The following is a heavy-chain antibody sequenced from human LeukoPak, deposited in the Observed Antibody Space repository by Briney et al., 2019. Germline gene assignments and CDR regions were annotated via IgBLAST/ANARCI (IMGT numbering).Heavy chain of an antibody. Sequence: GGSLRLSCAASAFTFSNYWMSWVRQAPGKGLEWVANIKEDGGEINYVDSVKGRFTISRDNAKNSPYLQMNSLRVDDTAVYYCARDRGYSTFDYWGQGTLVTVSS. CDR1: AFTFSNYW. V-gene: IGHV3-7*01. CDR3: ARDRGYSTFDY. D-gene: IGHD3-10*01. CDR2: IKEDGGEI. J-gene: IGHJ4*02.